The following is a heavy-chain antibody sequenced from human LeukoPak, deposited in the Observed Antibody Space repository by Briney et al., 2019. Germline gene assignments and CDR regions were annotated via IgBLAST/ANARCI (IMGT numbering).Heavy chain of an antibody. CDR2: ISGSGGST. CDR3: AKDTRIAVAGLFDY. V-gene: IGHV3-23*01. Sequence: GGSLRLSCAASGFTFSTYAMSWVRQAPGKGLEWVSAISGSGGSTYYADSVKGRFTISRDNSKNTLYLQMNSLRAEDTAVYYCAKDTRIAVAGLFDYWGQGTLVTVSS. D-gene: IGHD6-19*01. CDR1: GFTFSTYA. J-gene: IGHJ4*02.